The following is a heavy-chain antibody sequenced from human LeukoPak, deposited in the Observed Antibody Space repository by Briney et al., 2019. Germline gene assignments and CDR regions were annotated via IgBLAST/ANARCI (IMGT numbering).Heavy chain of an antibody. J-gene: IGHJ3*01. CDR2: MNPNSGET. D-gene: IGHD3-22*01. CDR3: AKTMTFNYDSTGVRVFDF. Sequence: ASVKVSCKASGYTFTTYDINGVRQATGQGLEYRGWMNPNSGETGYAQRFEGRVTMTRDTSISTAYMGLSSLRSEDTAVYYCAKTMTFNYDSTGVRVFDFWGQGTTVTVSS. V-gene: IGHV1-8*01. CDR1: GYTFTTYD.